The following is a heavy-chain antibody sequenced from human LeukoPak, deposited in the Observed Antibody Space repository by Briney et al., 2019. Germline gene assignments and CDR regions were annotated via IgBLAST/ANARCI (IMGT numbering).Heavy chain of an antibody. V-gene: IGHV3-21*01. J-gene: IGHJ6*02. Sequence: GGSLRLSCAASGFAFGSYTMNWVRQVPGKGPEWVSSISGGSPPYIYYGDSVKGRFTISRDNAMKSLYLQMNSLGFEDTAVYYCARDLKGGRSWSGYSNFGMDVWGQGTTVIVSS. CDR1: GFAFGSYT. CDR2: ISGGSPPYI. D-gene: IGHD3-3*01. CDR3: ARDLKGGRSWSGYSNFGMDV.